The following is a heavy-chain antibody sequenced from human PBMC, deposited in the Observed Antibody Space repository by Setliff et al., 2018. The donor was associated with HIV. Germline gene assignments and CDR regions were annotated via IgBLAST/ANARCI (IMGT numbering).Heavy chain of an antibody. CDR2: ISGYADGT. V-gene: IGHV3-23*01. CDR1: GFTFSSYA. CDR3: ARAPFPRPQGTVSDI. Sequence: GSLRLSCAASGFTFSSYALSWVRQAPGKGLEWVSGISGYADGTYYADSVKGRFTVSRDNSKNTRYLQMNSLRAEDTAVYYCARAPFPRPQGTVSDIWGPGTMVTVSS. D-gene: IGHD1-1*01. J-gene: IGHJ3*02.